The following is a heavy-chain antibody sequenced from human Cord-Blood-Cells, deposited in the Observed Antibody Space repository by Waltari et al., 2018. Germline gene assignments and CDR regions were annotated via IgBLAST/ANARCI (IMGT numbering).Heavy chain of an antibody. CDR1: GFTFSSYS. Sequence: EVQLVESGGGLVKPGGSLRVSCAASGFTFSSYSMNWVRQAPGKGLEWVSSISSSSSYIYYADSVKGRFTISRDNAKNSLYLQMNSLRAEDTAVYYCARDSSLSWFDPWGQGTLVTVSS. V-gene: IGHV3-21*01. CDR2: ISSSSSYI. CDR3: ARDSSLSWFDP. J-gene: IGHJ5*02.